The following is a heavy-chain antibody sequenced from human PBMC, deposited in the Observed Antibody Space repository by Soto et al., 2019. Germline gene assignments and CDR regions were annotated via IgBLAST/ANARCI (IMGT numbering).Heavy chain of an antibody. J-gene: IGHJ4*02. D-gene: IGHD3-3*01. V-gene: IGHV3-30*03. CDR2: ISYDGNDK. CDR1: GFPFSGFG. CDR3: TTLGYYESGVGGGY. Sequence: GGSLRLSCAASGFPFSGFGMHWVRQAPGKGLEWVAVISYDGNDKYFADSVKGRFTISRDNSRNTLHLQMSSLRAEDTAVYYCTTLGYYESGVGGGYWGQGTLVTVSS.